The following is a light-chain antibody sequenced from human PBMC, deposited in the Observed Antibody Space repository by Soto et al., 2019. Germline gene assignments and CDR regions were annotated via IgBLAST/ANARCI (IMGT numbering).Light chain of an antibody. J-gene: IGLJ3*02. CDR1: SSNIGSNY. CDR3: AAYDDSLRGLV. V-gene: IGLV1-47*01. Sequence: QSVLTQPPSASGTPGLTVTISCSGSSSNIGSNYVYCYQQFPGTAPKLLIYRNDQRPSGVPDRFSGSKSGTSASLAISGLRSEDESDYYCAAYDDSLRGLVFGGGTKVTVL. CDR2: RND.